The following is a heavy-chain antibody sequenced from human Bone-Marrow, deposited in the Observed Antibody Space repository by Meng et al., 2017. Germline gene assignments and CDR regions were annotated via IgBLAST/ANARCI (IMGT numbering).Heavy chain of an antibody. CDR1: GYPFPGYH. V-gene: IGHV1-2*06. CDR3: ASLAIFGVVIRDY. J-gene: IGHJ4*02. D-gene: IGHD3-3*01. CDR2: INPNSGGT. Sequence: QVQRGQYGAEVKKPGASVQVCCQAYGYPFPGYHMHWVRQAPGQGLEWMGRINPNSGGTNYAQKFQGRVTMTRDTSISTAYMELSRLRSDDTAVYYCASLAIFGVVIRDYWCQGTLVTVSS.